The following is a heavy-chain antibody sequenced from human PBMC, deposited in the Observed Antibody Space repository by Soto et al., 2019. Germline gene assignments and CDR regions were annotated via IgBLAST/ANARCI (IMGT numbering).Heavy chain of an antibody. CDR3: ARVGYCSGGSCWDLYYFDY. CDR2: INAGNGNT. V-gene: IGHV1-3*01. Sequence: ASVKVSCKASGYTFTSYAMHWVRQAPGQRLEWMGWINAGNGNTKYSQKFQGRVTITRDTSASTAYMELSSLRSEDTAVYYCARVGYCSGGSCWDLYYFDYWGQGTLVTVSS. CDR1: GYTFTSYA. J-gene: IGHJ4*02. D-gene: IGHD2-15*01.